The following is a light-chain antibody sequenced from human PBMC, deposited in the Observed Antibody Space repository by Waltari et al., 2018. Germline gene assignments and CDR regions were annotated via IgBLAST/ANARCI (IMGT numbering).Light chain of an antibody. CDR3: NSYTGSSSWM. V-gene: IGLV2-14*01. Sequence: QSALTQPTSVSGSPGQSVTNSCSGTSRYVAFYNDVSWYQQYPGKVPHLLIYDVSGRPSGVSSRFSGSKSGNTASLTISGLQADDEADYYCNSYTGSSSWMFGGGTKLTVL. CDR2: DVS. CDR1: SRYVAFYND. J-gene: IGLJ3*02.